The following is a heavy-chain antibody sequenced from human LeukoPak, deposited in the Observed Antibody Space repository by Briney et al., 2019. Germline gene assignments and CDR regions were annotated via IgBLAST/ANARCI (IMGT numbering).Heavy chain of an antibody. CDR1: GFTFSSYA. Sequence: GGSLRLSCAAPGFTFSSYAMSWVRQAPGRGLEWVSAISGSGGSTYYADSVKGRFTISRDNSKNTLYLQMNSLTAEDTAVYYCAKDRMIVVVIPLFDYWGQGTLVTVSS. D-gene: IGHD3-22*01. V-gene: IGHV3-23*01. CDR2: ISGSGGST. CDR3: AKDRMIVVVIPLFDY. J-gene: IGHJ4*02.